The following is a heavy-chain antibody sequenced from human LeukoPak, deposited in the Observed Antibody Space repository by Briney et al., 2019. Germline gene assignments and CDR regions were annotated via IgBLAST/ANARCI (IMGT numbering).Heavy chain of an antibody. D-gene: IGHD3-3*01. J-gene: IGHJ4*02. CDR3: ARASPYDFWSGYVY. V-gene: IGHV1-18*01. CDR2: ISVYNGNT. CDR1: GYTFSNSG. Sequence: GASVKVSCKASGYTFSNSGISWMRQAPGQGLEWMGWISVYNGNTNYGDKFQGRVTMTTDTSTNTAYMEPRSLRSDDTAVYYCARASPYDFWSGYVYWGQGTLVIVSS.